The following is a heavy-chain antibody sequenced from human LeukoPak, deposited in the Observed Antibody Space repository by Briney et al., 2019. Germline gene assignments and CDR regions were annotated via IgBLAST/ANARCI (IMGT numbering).Heavy chain of an antibody. J-gene: IGHJ4*02. CDR2: INPSGGST. CDR3: ARDPSHYDSSGYGLDY. CDR1: GYTFTSYY. Sequence: GASVKVSCKASGYTFTSYYMHWVRQAPGQGLEWMGIINPSGGSTSYAQKFQGRVTMTRDTSTSTVYMELSSLRSEDTAVYYCARDPSHYDSSGYGLDYWGQGTLVTVSS. V-gene: IGHV1-46*01. D-gene: IGHD3-22*01.